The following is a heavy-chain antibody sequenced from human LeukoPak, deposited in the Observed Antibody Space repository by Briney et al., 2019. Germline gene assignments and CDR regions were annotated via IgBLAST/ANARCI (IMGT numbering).Heavy chain of an antibody. Sequence: SETLSLTCTVSGGSISSYYWSWIRQPAGKGLESIGHISTSGSTNYNPSLKSRVTMSVDTSKNQFSLKLSSVAAADTAVYYCARVRYSDSSVLTRKRSYYFDYWGQGTLVTVSS. J-gene: IGHJ4*02. CDR3: ARVRYSDSSVLTRKRSYYFDY. V-gene: IGHV4-4*07. CDR1: GGSISSYY. D-gene: IGHD3-22*01. CDR2: ISTSGST.